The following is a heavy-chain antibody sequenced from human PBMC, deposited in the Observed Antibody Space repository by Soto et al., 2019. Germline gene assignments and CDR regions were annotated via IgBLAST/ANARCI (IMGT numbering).Heavy chain of an antibody. CDR2: IYWDDDK. CDR1: GFSLSTSGVG. V-gene: IGHV2-5*02. Sequence: TFSGFSLSTSGVGVGWIRQPPGRALEWLALIYWDDDKRYSPSLKSRLPITKDPSKNQVVLTMTNMDPVDTATYYFAHSRPGENYDILTGYPSDYWGQGTLVTVSS. D-gene: IGHD3-9*01. J-gene: IGHJ4*02. CDR3: AHSRPGENYDILTGYPSDY.